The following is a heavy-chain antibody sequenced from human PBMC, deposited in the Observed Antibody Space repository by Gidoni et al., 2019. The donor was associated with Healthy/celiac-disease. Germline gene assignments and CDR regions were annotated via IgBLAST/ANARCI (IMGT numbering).Heavy chain of an antibody. Sequence: EVQLLESGGGLVQPGGSLRLPCAASGFTFSSYAMSRVRQAPGKGLEWVSAIGGGGGSTYYADSVKGRFTISRDNSKNTLYLQMNSLRAEDTAVYYCARGIAAAVTAEYFQHWGQGTLVTVSS. CDR3: ARGIAAAVTAEYFQH. CDR2: IGGGGGST. J-gene: IGHJ1*01. CDR1: GFTFSSYA. V-gene: IGHV3-23*01. D-gene: IGHD6-13*01.